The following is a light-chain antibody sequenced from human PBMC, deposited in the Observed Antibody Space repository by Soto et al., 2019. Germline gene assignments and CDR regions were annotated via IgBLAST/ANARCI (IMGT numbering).Light chain of an antibody. V-gene: IGLV2-8*01. Sequence: QSVLPKPPSGSGSPGQSVTISCTGTSSDVGGYNYVSWYQQHPGKAPKLMIYEVSKRPSGVPDRFSGSTSGNTASLTVSGLQAEDEADYYCSSYAGSNNYVFGTGTKVTVL. J-gene: IGLJ1*01. CDR3: SSYAGSNNYV. CDR2: EVS. CDR1: SSDVGGYNY.